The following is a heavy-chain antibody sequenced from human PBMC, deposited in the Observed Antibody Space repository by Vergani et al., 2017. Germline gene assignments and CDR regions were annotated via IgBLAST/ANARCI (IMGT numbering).Heavy chain of an antibody. D-gene: IGHD3-22*01. CDR1: GYTFTNYW. J-gene: IGHJ5*02. V-gene: IGHV5-51*01. Sequence: EVRLVQSGPEVKKPGESVKISCETSGYTFTNYWVAWVRQRPGKGLEWMGLIFPGDADTRYSPSFEGQVTISADTSTSTAYVQWPSLKASDTAMYYCARVGWSYYDSSGYYYAPGGWFDPWGQGTLVTVSS. CDR2: IFPGDADT. CDR3: ARVGWSYYDSSGYYYAPGGWFDP.